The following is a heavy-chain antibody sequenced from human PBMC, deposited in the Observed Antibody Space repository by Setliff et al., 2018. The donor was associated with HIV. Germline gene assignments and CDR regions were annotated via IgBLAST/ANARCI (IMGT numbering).Heavy chain of an antibody. V-gene: IGHV4-34*01. CDR3: ARVRLRVPPSIFDY. CDR1: GAPCNGYY. J-gene: IGHJ4*02. CDR2: IYHSGIV. Sequence: NPSETLSLTCAVYGAPCNGYYWAWIRQSPAKGLEWIGEIYHSGIVNYNPSLQNRVTISTDTSKNQFSLRLNTVAVADTAVYYCARVRLRVPPSIFDYWGMGSLITVSS. D-gene: IGHD2-2*01.